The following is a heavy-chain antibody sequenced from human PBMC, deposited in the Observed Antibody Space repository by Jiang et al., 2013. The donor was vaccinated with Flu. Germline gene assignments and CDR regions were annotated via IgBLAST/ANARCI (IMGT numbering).Heavy chain of an antibody. J-gene: IGHJ3*02. CDR2: ISYDGSNK. Sequence: GKGLEWVAVISYDGSNKYYADSVKGRFTISRDNSKNTLYLQMNSLRAEDTAVYYCAKDQTHYCSSTSCYTVGAFDIWGQGTMVTVSS. D-gene: IGHD2-2*02. V-gene: IGHV3-30*18. CDR3: AKDQTHYCSSTSCYTVGAFDI.